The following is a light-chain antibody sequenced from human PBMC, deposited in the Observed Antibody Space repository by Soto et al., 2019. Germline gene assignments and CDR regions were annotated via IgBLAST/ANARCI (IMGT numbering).Light chain of an antibody. CDR3: QQRSNWPIT. CDR2: DAS. CDR1: QSVSSY. Sequence: EIVLTHSPATLSLSPLEGATLSFMASQSVSSYLAWYQQKPGQAPRLLIYDASNRATGIPARFSGSGSGTDFTLIISSLEPEDFAVYYCQQRSNWPITFGQGTRLEIK. V-gene: IGKV3-11*01. J-gene: IGKJ5*01.